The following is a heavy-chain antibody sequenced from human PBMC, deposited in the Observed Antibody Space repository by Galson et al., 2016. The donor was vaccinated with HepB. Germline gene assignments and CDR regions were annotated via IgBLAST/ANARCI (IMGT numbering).Heavy chain of an antibody. J-gene: IGHJ5*02. CDR1: GDSVSSNSAA. CDR3: ARTKWGRFDP. V-gene: IGHV6-1*01. D-gene: IGHD2-8*01. CDR2: TYYRSKWYH. Sequence: CAISGDSVSSNSAAWNWIRQSPSRGLEWLGRTYYRSKWYHDYAVSVKSRILINPDTSKNHFSLQLNSVTPEDTAVYYCARTKWGRFDPWGQGTLVTVSS.